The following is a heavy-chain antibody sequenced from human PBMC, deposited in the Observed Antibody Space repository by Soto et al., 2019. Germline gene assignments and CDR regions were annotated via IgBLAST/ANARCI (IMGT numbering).Heavy chain of an antibody. CDR1: GGSINSGGYY. CDR3: ARGYRPSVYSSGWVVNN. J-gene: IGHJ4*02. D-gene: IGHD6-25*01. CDR2: IFYSGST. Sequence: QVQLQESGPGLVKPSQTLSLICTVSGGSINSGGYYWNWIRQHPGKGLEWIGYIFYSGSTYYNPFIRSRVTISADTSENQFSITLSSVNAPYTPVYICARGYRPSVYSSGWVVNNGGQVTLVNVS. V-gene: IGHV4-31*03.